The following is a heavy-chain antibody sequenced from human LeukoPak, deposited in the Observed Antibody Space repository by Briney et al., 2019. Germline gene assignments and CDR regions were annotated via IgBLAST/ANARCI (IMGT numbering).Heavy chain of an antibody. CDR1: GFTVRSYY. D-gene: IGHD6-19*01. CDR2: IYSGGDT. Sequence: GGSLRLSCAVSGFTVRSYYMAWVSQAPGKGLERVSVIYSGGDTYYADSVKGRFTISRDNSKNMIYLEMSSLKAQDTAVYYCAKERNLEIAVAGTIFDYWGQGTLVTVSS. J-gene: IGHJ4*02. V-gene: IGHV3-66*01. CDR3: AKERNLEIAVAGTIFDY.